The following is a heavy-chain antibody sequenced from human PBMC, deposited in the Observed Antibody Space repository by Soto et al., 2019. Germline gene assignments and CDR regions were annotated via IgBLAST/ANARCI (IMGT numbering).Heavy chain of an antibody. V-gene: IGHV3-30*03. J-gene: IGHJ4*02. CDR2: ISYDGSNK. CDR1: GFTVSSYG. D-gene: IGHD5-18*01. Sequence: GGSLRLSCAASGFTVSSYGMHWVRQAPGKGLEWVAVISYDGSNKYYADSVKGRFTISRDNAKNSLYLQMNSLRAEDTAVYYCARPIPDTAMAPFDYWGQGTLVTVSS. CDR3: ARPIPDTAMAPFDY.